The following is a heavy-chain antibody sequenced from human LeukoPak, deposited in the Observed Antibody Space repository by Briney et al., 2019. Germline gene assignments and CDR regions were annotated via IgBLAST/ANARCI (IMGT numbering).Heavy chain of an antibody. CDR3: ARIRYQWLVDYYFDY. Sequence: PGGSLRLSCAASGFTFSDYYMSWIRQAPGKGLGWVSYISSSGSTIYYADSVKGRFTISRDNAKNSLYLQMNSLRAEDTAVYYCARIRYQWLVDYYFDYWGQGTLVTVSS. J-gene: IGHJ4*02. V-gene: IGHV3-11*01. CDR1: GFTFSDYY. CDR2: ISSSGSTI. D-gene: IGHD6-19*01.